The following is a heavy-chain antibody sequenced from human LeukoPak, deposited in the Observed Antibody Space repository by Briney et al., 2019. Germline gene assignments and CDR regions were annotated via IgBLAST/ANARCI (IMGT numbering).Heavy chain of an antibody. D-gene: IGHD1-26*01. V-gene: IGHV3-74*01. CDR1: GFTVSTNY. J-gene: IGHJ4*02. CDR2: INEDGSTT. CDR3: VRDLGGRSGH. Sequence: GGSLRLSCAASGFTVSTNYMTWVRQAPGKGLVWVSRINEDGSTTNYADSVKGRSTIFRDNAKNTLYLQMNSLRAEDTAVYYCVRDLGGRSGHWGQGTLVTVSS.